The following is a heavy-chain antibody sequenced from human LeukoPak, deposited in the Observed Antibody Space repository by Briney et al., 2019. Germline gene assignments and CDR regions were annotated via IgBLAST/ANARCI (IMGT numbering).Heavy chain of an antibody. D-gene: IGHD1-1*01. CDR3: AKQLEFGYFDY. CDR2: IYTSGST. J-gene: IGHJ4*02. V-gene: IGHV4-61*02. CDR1: GGSISSGSYY. Sequence: SSETLSLTCTVSGGSISSGSYYWSWIRQPAGKGLEWIGRIYTSGSTNYNPSLKSRVTISVDTSKNQFSLKLSSVTAADTAVYYCAKQLEFGYFDYWGQGTLVTVSS.